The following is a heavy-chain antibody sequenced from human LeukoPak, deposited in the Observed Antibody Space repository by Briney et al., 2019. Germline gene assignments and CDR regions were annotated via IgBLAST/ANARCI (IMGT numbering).Heavy chain of an antibody. CDR1: GGSISSSSYY. J-gene: IGHJ4*02. CDR2: VYYSGST. V-gene: IGHV4-39*01. CDR3: ARLRDSSSWYYFDY. Sequence: SETLSLTCTVSGGSISSSSYYWGWIRQPPGKGLEWIGSVYYSGSTYYNPSLKSRVTISVDTSKNQFSLKLSSVTAADTAVYYRARLRDSSSWYYFDYWGQGTLVTVSS. D-gene: IGHD6-13*01.